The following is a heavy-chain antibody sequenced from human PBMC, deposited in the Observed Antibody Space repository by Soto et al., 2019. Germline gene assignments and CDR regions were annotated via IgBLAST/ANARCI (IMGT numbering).Heavy chain of an antibody. J-gene: IGHJ5*02. CDR2: IIPILGIA. D-gene: IGHD3-10*01. Sequence: SVKVSCKASGGTFSSYTISWVRQAPGQGLEWMGRIIPILGIANYAQKFQGRVTITADKSTSTAYMELSSLRSEDTAVYYCARDRYYYGSGRTPTNDNWFDPWGQGTLVTVSS. V-gene: IGHV1-69*04. CDR3: ARDRYYYGSGRTPTNDNWFDP. CDR1: GGTFSSYT.